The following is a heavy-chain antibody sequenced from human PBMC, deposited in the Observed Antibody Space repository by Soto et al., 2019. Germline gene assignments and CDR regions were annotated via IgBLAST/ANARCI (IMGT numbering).Heavy chain of an antibody. CDR2: ISAYNGNT. Sequence: ASVKVSCKASGYTFTSYGISWVRQAPGQGLGWMGWISAYNGNTNYAQKLQGRVTMTTDTSTSTAYMELRSLRPDDTAVHYCARFSAVGTTYYYFEHWGQGTPVTVSS. D-gene: IGHD3-10*01. J-gene: IGHJ4*02. V-gene: IGHV1-18*01. CDR1: GYTFTSYG. CDR3: ARFSAVGTTYYYFEH.